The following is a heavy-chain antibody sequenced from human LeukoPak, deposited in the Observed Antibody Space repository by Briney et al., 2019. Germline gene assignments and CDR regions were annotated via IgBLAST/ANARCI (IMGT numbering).Heavy chain of an antibody. D-gene: IGHD5-12*01. CDR3: ARVGYSGYDYDY. Sequence: GGSLRLSCAASEFTFSNYAMNWVRQAPGKGLEWVSGMSGSGGYTYYRDSVKGRFTISRDNSKNTLFLQMNSLRAEDTAVYYCARVGYSGYDYDYWGQGTLVTVSS. V-gene: IGHV3-23*01. J-gene: IGHJ4*02. CDR1: EFTFSNYA. CDR2: MSGSGGYT.